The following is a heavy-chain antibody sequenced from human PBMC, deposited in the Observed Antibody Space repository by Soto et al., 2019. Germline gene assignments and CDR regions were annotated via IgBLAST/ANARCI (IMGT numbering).Heavy chain of an antibody. V-gene: IGHV4-30-2*01. CDR3: ARGGGWLQSVPFDY. CDR2: IYHSGST. D-gene: IGHD5-12*01. CDR1: GGSISSGGYS. J-gene: IGHJ4*02. Sequence: QLQLQESGSGLVKPSQTLSLTCAVSGGSISSGGYSWSWIRQPPGKGLEWIGYIYHSGSTYYSPSLKSRVTISVDRSKNQFSLKLSSVTAADTAVYYCARGGGWLQSVPFDYWGQGTLVTVSS.